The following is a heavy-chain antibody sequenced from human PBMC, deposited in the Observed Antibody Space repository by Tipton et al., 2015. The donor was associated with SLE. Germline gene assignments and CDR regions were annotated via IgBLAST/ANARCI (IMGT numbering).Heavy chain of an antibody. CDR1: GGSISSSSYY. D-gene: IGHD3-16*01. J-gene: IGHJ4*02. V-gene: IGHV4-39*07. CDR2: IYHSGIT. Sequence: TLSLTCTVSGGSISSSSYYWGWIRQPPGKGLEWIGNIYHSGITYYNPSLKSRVTISLDTSKNQFSLKLSSATAADTAVYYCARDPRLNWDYGTYLDYWGQGTLVTVSS. CDR3: ARDPRLNWDYGTYLDY.